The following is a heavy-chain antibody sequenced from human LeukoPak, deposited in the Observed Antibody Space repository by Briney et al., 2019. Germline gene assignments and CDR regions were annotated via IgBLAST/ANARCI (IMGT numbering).Heavy chain of an antibody. D-gene: IGHD3-3*01. CDR3: ARGPEVLRFLEWLSFDY. Sequence: SETLSLTCTVSGGSISSSSYYWGWIRQPPGKGLEWIGSIYYSGSTYYNPSLKSRVTISVDTSKNQFSLKLSSVTAADTAVYYCARGPEVLRFLEWLSFDYWGQGTLVTVSS. CDR2: IYYSGST. V-gene: IGHV4-39*07. J-gene: IGHJ4*02. CDR1: GGSISSSSYY.